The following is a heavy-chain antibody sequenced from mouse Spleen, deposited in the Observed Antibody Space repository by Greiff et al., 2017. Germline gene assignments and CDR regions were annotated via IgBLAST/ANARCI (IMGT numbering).Heavy chain of an antibody. CDR3: ARDLSNYYYAMDY. CDR2: ISDGGSYT. Sequence: EVQVVESGGGLVKPGGSLKLSCAASGFTFSSYAMSWVRQTPEKRLEWVATISDGGSYTYYPDNVKGRFTISRDNAKNNLYLQMSHLKSEDTAMYYCARDLSNYYYAMDYWGQGTSVTVSS. J-gene: IGHJ4*01. V-gene: IGHV5-4*01. CDR1: GFTFSSYA. D-gene: IGHD2-5*01.